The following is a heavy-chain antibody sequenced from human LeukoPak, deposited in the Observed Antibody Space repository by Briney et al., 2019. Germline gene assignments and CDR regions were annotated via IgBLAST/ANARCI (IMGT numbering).Heavy chain of an antibody. CDR3: ARGVVGVSP. J-gene: IGHJ5*02. Sequence: PSETLSLTCAVYGGSFSGYYWSWIRQPPGKGLEWIGEINHSGSTNYNPSLKSRVTISVDTSKNQFSLKLSSVTAADTAVYYCARGVVGVSPWGQGTLVTVSS. CDR2: INHSGST. V-gene: IGHV4-34*01. CDR1: GGSFSGYY. D-gene: IGHD1-26*01.